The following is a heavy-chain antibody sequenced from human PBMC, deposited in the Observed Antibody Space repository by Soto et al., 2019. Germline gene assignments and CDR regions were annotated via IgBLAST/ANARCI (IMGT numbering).Heavy chain of an antibody. V-gene: IGHV1-3*01. CDR1: GYTFTSYA. Sequence: ASVKVSCKASGYTFTSYAMHWVRQAPGQRLEWMGWINAGNGNTKYSQKFQGRVTITRDTSASTAYMELSSLRSEDTAVYYCARDAHLITIFGVAIPFRYYGMDVWGQGTTVTVSS. D-gene: IGHD3-3*01. CDR3: ARDAHLITIFGVAIPFRYYGMDV. J-gene: IGHJ6*02. CDR2: INAGNGNT.